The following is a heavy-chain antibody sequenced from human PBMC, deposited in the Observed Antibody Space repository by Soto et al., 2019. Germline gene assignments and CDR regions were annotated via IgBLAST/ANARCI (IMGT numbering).Heavy chain of an antibody. CDR1: GGTFSSYA. CDR3: ARATFIYYGMDV. V-gene: IGHV1-69*13. Sequence: GASVKVSCKASGGTFSSYAISWVRQAPGQGLEWMGGIILIFGTANYAQKFQGRVTITADESTSTAYMELSSLRSEDTAVYYCARATFIYYGMDVWGQGTTVTVSS. CDR2: IILIFGTA. J-gene: IGHJ6*02.